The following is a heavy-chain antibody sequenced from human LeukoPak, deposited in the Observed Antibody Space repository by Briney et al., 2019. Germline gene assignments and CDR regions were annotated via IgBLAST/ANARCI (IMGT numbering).Heavy chain of an antibody. CDR1: GGSISSSTYY. CDR2: IYHSGST. Sequence: TSETLSLTCTVSGGSISSSTYYWGWIRQPPGKGLEWIGSIYHSGSTYYNPSLKSRVTISVDTSKNQFSLKLSSVTAADTAMYYCARDIVGATHDYWGQGTLVTVSS. CDR3: ARDIVGATHDY. D-gene: IGHD1-26*01. V-gene: IGHV4-39*07. J-gene: IGHJ4*02.